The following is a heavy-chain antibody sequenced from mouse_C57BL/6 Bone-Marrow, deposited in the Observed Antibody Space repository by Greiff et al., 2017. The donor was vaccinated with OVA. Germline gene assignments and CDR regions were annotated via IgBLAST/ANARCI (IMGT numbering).Heavy chain of an antibody. CDR3: ASQAYYSNYSAMDY. Sequence: EVMLVESGGGLVKPGGSLKLSCAASGFTFSSYAMSWVRQTPEKRLEWVATISDGGSYTYYPDNVKGRFTISRDNAKNNLYLQMSHLKSEDTAMYYCASQAYYSNYSAMDYWGQGTSVTVSS. J-gene: IGHJ4*01. CDR1: GFTFSSYA. CDR2: ISDGGSYT. V-gene: IGHV5-4*03. D-gene: IGHD2-5*01.